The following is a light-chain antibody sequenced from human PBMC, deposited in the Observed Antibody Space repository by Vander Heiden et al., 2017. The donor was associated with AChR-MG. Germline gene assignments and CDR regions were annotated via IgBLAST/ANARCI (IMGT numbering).Light chain of an antibody. CDR2: EAI. J-gene: IGLJ3*02. Sequence: SYELTQPPSVAVSPGQTARITCSGDALRTKHAYCDQQQLGQATVTVIYEAIELPPGIPERFSGSSSGTRATLTISGAQVEDEADYYCYSKDDSGNQGVFGGGTKLTVL. CDR3: YSKDDSGNQGV. V-gene: IGLV3-10*01. CDR1: ALRTKH.